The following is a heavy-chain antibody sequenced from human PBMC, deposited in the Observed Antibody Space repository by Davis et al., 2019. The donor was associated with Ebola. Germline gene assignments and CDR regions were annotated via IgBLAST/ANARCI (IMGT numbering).Heavy chain of an antibody. CDR1: GHTFAGYY. V-gene: IGHV1-18*04. D-gene: IGHD1-1*01. CDR3: ARAQFPTTSDH. J-gene: IGHJ4*02. Sequence: ASVKVSCKSSGHTFAGYYMHWVRQAPGQGLEWVGRINPHNGNTNYAQNVQGRVTMTTDTSTSTAYMEVGSLRSEDTAVYYCARAQFPTTSDHWGQGTLVTGSS. CDR2: INPHNGNT.